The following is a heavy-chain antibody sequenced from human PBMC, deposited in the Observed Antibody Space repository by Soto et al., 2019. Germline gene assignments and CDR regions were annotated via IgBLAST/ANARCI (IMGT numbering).Heavy chain of an antibody. CDR1: GFTFSSYW. Sequence: EVQLVESGGGLVQPGGSLRLSCAASGFTFSSYWMHWVRQAPGKGLVWVSRIKSDGSDTSYAESVKGRFTISRDNAKNTLYLKMSSLRAEDTAVYYCVRVAYGDLGGWGQGTLVTVSS. CDR2: IKSDGSDT. J-gene: IGHJ4*02. V-gene: IGHV3-74*01. CDR3: VRVAYGDLGG. D-gene: IGHD4-17*01.